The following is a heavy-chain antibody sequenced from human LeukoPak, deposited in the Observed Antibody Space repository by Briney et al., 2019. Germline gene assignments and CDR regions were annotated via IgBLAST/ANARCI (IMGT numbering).Heavy chain of an antibody. J-gene: IGHJ4*02. D-gene: IGHD3-22*01. CDR1: GGTFSSYA. CDR3: ARVFYYYDSSGREYFDY. Sequence: ASVKVSCTASGGTFSSYAISWVRQAPGQGLEWMGGIIPIFGTANYAQKFQGRVTITADESTSTAYMELSSLRSEDTAVYYCARVFYYYDSSGREYFDYWGQGTLVTVSS. V-gene: IGHV1-69*13. CDR2: IIPIFGTA.